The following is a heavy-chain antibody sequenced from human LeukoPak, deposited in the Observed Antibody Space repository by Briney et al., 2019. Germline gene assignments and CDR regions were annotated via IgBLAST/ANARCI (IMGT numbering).Heavy chain of an antibody. CDR1: GFTVSSNY. Sequence: PGGSLRLYCAASGFTVSSNYMSWVRPAPGKGLKWVSVIYSGGSTYYADSVKGRFTISRDNSKNTLYLQMGSLRAEDMAVYYCARGRRVVVPPGYMDVWGKGTTVTVSS. CDR2: IYSGGST. CDR3: ARGRRVVVPPGYMDV. D-gene: IGHD2-2*01. J-gene: IGHJ6*03. V-gene: IGHV3-66*02.